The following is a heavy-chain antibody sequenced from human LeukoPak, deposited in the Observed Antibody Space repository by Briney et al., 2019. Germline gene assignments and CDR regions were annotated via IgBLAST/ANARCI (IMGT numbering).Heavy chain of an antibody. Sequence: PSETLSLTCTVSGASINSRDYYWGWIRQPPGQGLEWIGSIYTSGSTNYNPSLKSRVTMSVDTSKNQFSLKLSSVTAADTAVYYCARLVAGTGEYNFDYWGQGTLVTVSS. CDR1: GASINSRDYY. CDR2: IYTSGST. CDR3: ARLVAGTGEYNFDY. J-gene: IGHJ4*02. V-gene: IGHV4-39*07. D-gene: IGHD6-19*01.